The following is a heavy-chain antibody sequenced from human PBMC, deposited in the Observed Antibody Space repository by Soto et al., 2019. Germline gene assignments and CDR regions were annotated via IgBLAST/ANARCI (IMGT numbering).Heavy chain of an antibody. Sequence: EGSLRLSCAASGFTFSSYGMHWVRQAPGKGLEWVAVISYDGSNKYYADSVKGRFTISRDNSKNTLYLQMNSLRAEDTAVYYCAKSGRWLQLGLYYFDYWGQGTLVTVSS. CDR3: AKSGRWLQLGLYYFDY. CDR1: GFTFSSYG. V-gene: IGHV3-30*18. D-gene: IGHD5-12*01. J-gene: IGHJ4*02. CDR2: ISYDGSNK.